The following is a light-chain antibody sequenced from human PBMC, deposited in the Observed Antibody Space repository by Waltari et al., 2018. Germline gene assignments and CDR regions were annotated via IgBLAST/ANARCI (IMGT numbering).Light chain of an antibody. CDR1: SSVVGGFNY. V-gene: IGLV2-11*01. Sequence: QSALTQPRQVSGSSGQSVTISCTGTSSVVGGFNYVSWFQQHPGEAPKLIIYDVTKRPSGVPGRFSVSKSGITASLTISGLQAEDDSDYYCCSYAGFYTYVFGTGTKVTVL. CDR2: DVT. J-gene: IGLJ1*01. CDR3: CSYAGFYTYV.